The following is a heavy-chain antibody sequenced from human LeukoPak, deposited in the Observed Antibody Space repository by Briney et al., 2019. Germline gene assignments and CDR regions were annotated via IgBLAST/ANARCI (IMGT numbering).Heavy chain of an antibody. CDR3: ARPVAASGPLLRYFDWLPRSDAFDI. CDR1: GGSFSGYY. CDR2: INHSGST. J-gene: IGHJ3*02. D-gene: IGHD3-9*01. Sequence: SETLSLTCAVYGGSFSGYYWSWIRQPPGKGLEWIGEINHSGSTNYSPSLKSRVTISVDTSKNQFSLKLSSVTAADTAVYYCARPVAASGPLLRYFDWLPRSDAFDIWGQGTMVTVSS. V-gene: IGHV4-34*01.